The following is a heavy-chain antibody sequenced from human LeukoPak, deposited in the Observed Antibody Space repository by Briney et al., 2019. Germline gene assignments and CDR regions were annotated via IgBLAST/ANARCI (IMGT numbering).Heavy chain of an antibody. V-gene: IGHV3-21*01. Sequence: PGGSLRLSCAASRFTFSSYSMNWIRQAPGKGLEWVSAISSRSSYKYYADSVKGRFTISRDNAKNSLYLQMNSLRAEDTAVYYCARTFSLYGPPPDDAFDIWGQGTMVTVSS. CDR1: RFTFSSYS. J-gene: IGHJ3*02. D-gene: IGHD1-14*01. CDR3: ARTFSLYGPPPDDAFDI. CDR2: ISSRSSYK.